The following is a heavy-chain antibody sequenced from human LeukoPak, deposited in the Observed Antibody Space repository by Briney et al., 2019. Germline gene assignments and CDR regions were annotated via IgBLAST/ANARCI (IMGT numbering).Heavy chain of an antibody. J-gene: IGHJ4*02. CDR1: GGTFSSYA. V-gene: IGHV1-69*13. CDR3: ARGGRQYDSSGYYLDY. Sequence: VASVKVSCKASGGTFSSYAISWVRQAPGQGLEWMGGIIPIFGTANYAQKFQGRVTITADESTSTAYMGLSSLRSEDTAVYYCARGGRQYDSSGYYLDYWGQGTLVTVSS. CDR2: IIPIFGTA. D-gene: IGHD3-22*01.